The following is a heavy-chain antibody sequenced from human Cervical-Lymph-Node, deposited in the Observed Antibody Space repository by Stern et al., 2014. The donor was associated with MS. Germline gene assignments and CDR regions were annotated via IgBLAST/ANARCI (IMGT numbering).Heavy chain of an antibody. CDR3: AVTPGTNWFDP. Sequence: QVHLQESGPGLVKPSQTLSLTCTVSGGSISSDDYYWTWIRQHPGKGLEWIGYIHYTGTTYYDPSLKSRVSLSLDTSKNQFSLKMKSVTAADTAVYYCAVTPGTNWFDPWGQGTLVTVSS. J-gene: IGHJ5*02. V-gene: IGHV4-30-4*01. CDR1: GGSISSDDYY. CDR2: IHYTGTT. D-gene: IGHD2-21*02.